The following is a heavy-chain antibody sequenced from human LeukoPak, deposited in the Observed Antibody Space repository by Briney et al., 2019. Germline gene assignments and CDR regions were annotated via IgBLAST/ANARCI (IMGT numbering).Heavy chain of an antibody. D-gene: IGHD3-10*01. CDR2: IYYSGST. V-gene: IGHV4-30-4*07. Sequence: PSETLSLTCAVSGGSISSSGYSWSWIRQPPGKGLEWIGYIYYSGSTYYNPSLKSRVTISVDTSKNQFSLKLSSVTAADTAVYYCARSGWGYYFDYWGQGTLVTVSS. CDR1: GGSISSSGYS. CDR3: ARSGWGYYFDY. J-gene: IGHJ4*02.